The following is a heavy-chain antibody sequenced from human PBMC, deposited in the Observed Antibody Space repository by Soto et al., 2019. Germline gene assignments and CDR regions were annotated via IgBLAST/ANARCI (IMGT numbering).Heavy chain of an antibody. CDR3: ARGRVEDSSGWATYFDY. CDR1: GFTFSGYS. Sequence: EVQLVESGGGLVQPGGSLRLSCAASGFTFSGYSMFWVRQAPGKGLEYVSAINTNGVNPFYAKSVKGRFTISRDNSKNTMYLQMGSLRAEDMAVYYCARGRVEDSSGWATYFDYGGQGTLVTVSS. D-gene: IGHD6-19*01. CDR2: INTNGVNP. V-gene: IGHV3-64*01. J-gene: IGHJ4*02.